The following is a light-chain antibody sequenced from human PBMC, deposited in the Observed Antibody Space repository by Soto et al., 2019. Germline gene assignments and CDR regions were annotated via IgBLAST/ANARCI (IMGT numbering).Light chain of an antibody. J-gene: IGKJ5*01. CDR3: QQSYSTSIT. CDR1: QSISNF. Sequence: DIQMTPSPPSLSSSVGHIVTITCRASQSISNFLNWYQQTPGKAPKLLISTASTLQTGVPSRFDGSGSGTDFTLTINNLQPEDFATYYCQQSYSTSITFGQGTRLEIK. CDR2: TAS. V-gene: IGKV1-39*01.